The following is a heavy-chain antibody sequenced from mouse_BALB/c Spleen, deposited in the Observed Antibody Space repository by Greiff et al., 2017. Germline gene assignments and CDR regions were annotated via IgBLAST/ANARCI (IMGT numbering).Heavy chain of an antibody. CDR2: INPSNGRT. J-gene: IGHJ2*01. V-gene: IGHV1S81*02. D-gene: IGHD1-1*02. Sequence: QVQLQQPGAELVKPGASVKLSCKASGYTFTSYWMHWVKQRPGQGLEWIGEINPSNGRTNYNEKFKSKATLTVDKSSSTAYMQLSSLTSEDSAVYYCARCGKDYCDYWGQGTTLTVSS. CDR1: GYTFTSYW. CDR3: ARCGKDYCDY.